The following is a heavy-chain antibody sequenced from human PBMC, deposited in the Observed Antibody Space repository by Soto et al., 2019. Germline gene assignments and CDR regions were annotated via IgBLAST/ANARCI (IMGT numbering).Heavy chain of an antibody. Sequence: SSETLSLTCTVSGGSISSYYWSWIRQPPGKGLEWIGYIYYSGSTNYNPSLKSRVTISVDTSKNQFSLKLSSVTAADTAVYYCARRGKDRDYHYYYYMDVWGKGTTVTVSS. V-gene: IGHV4-59*08. D-gene: IGHD2-15*01. CDR2: IYYSGST. CDR3: ARRGKDRDYHYYYYMDV. J-gene: IGHJ6*03. CDR1: GGSISSYY.